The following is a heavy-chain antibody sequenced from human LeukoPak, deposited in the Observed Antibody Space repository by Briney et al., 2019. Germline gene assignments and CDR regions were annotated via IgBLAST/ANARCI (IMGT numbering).Heavy chain of an antibody. V-gene: IGHV1-18*01. CDR2: ISAYNGNT. D-gene: IGHD2-21*02. Sequence: ASVKVSCKASGYTFTSDGISWVRQAPGQGLEWMGWISAYNGNTNYAQKLQGRVTMTTDTSTSTAYMELRSLRSDDTAVYYCARVSDIVVVTAITSDYWAREPWSPSPQ. CDR3: ARVSDIVVVTAITSDY. J-gene: IGHJ4*02. CDR1: GYTFTSDG.